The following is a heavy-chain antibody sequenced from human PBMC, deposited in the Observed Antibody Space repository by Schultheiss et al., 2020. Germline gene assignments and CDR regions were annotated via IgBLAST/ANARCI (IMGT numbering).Heavy chain of an antibody. CDR1: GFTFSSYA. D-gene: IGHD3-3*01. J-gene: IGHJ6*02. CDR3: ARDVWSGVYYYGMDV. CDR2: INSDGSST. V-gene: IGHV3-74*01. Sequence: GGSLRLSCSASGFTFSSYAMHWVRQAPGKGLVWVSRINSDGSSTSYADSVKGRFTISRDNAKNTLYLQMNSLRAEDTAVYYCARDVWSGVYYYGMDVWGQGTTVTVSS.